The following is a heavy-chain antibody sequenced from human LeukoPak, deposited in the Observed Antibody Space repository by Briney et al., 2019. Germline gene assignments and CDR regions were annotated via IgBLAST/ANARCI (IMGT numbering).Heavy chain of an antibody. CDR1: GYTFTSYG. CDR2: MNPKSGNT. D-gene: IGHD2-15*01. CDR3: ARGAVSRDCTGGSCYHLDI. Sequence: ASVKVSCKASGYTFTSYGINWVRQATGQGLEWMGWMNPKSGNTGYAQKFQGRVTMTRDISIRTAYMEVNSLRSEDTAVYYCARGAVSRDCTGGSCYHLDIWGQGTMVTVSS. J-gene: IGHJ3*02. V-gene: IGHV1-8*02.